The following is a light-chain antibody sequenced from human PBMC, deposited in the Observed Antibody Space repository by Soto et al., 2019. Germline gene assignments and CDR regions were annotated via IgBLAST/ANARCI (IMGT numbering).Light chain of an antibody. J-gene: IGKJ2*03. CDR2: DAS. CDR1: QRLSSW. Sequence: DIQMTQSPSTLSASVGDRVTITCRASQRLSSWLAWYQQKPGKAPKLLIYDASKLESGVPSRFSGSGSGTEFTLPISSLQPDDFASYYCQQYTAYPYSFGQGNKLEIK. V-gene: IGKV1-5*01. CDR3: QQYTAYPYS.